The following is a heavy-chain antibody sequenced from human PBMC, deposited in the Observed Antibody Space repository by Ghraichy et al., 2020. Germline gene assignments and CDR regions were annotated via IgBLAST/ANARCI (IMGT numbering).Heavy chain of an antibody. J-gene: IGHJ4*02. CDR2: INHSGST. V-gene: IGHV4-34*01. CDR3: ARGRGLEDILTGYYSGANHDY. Sequence: ESLNISCAVYGGSFSGYYWSWIRQPPGKGLEWIGEINHSGSTNYNPSLKSRVTISVDTSKNQFSLKLSSVTAADTAVYYCARGRGLEDILTGYYSGANHDYWGQGTLVTVSS. CDR1: GGSFSGYY. D-gene: IGHD3-9*01.